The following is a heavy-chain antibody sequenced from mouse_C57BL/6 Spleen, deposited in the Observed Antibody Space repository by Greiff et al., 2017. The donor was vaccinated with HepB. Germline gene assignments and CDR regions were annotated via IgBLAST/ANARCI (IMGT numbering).Heavy chain of an antibody. V-gene: IGHV1-9*01. J-gene: IGHJ1*03. CDR1: GYTFTGYW. CDR3: ARGATVVADWYFDV. CDR2: ILPGSGST. Sequence: VQLQQSGAELMKPGDSVKLSCKATGYTFTGYWIEWVKQRPGHGLEWIGEILPGSGSTNYNEKFKCKATFTADTSSNTAYMQLSSLTTEDSAIYYCARGATVVADWYFDVWGTGTTVTVSS. D-gene: IGHD1-1*01.